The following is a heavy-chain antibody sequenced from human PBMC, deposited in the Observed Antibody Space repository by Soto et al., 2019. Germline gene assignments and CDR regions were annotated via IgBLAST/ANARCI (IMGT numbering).Heavy chain of an antibody. J-gene: IGHJ4*01. D-gene: IGHD3-9*01. CDR1: GASISGGDYY. CDR2: IYYTGNT. Sequence: QVQLQESGPGLVKPSQTLSLTCTVSGASISGGDYYWTWIRQPPGKGLEWIGSIYYTGNTYSNPXPGXRLPISVDPSNTHSALSRTSVTAPAPAIYTCAGAPYDSGTYSLDYWGKETLSPSPQ. V-gene: IGHV4-30-4*01. CDR3: AGAPYDSGTYSLDY.